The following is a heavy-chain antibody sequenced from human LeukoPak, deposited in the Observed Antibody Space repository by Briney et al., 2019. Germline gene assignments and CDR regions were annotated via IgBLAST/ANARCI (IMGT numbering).Heavy chain of an antibody. J-gene: IGHJ4*02. CDR1: GGSISSYY. CDR3: ARGGHSSGWYERSVQDY. Sequence: SETLPLTCTVSGGSISSYYLSWIRQPAGKGLEWIGRVYGGGSTNYNPSLKSRVTISVDTSKNQFSLKLSSVTAADAAVYYCARGGHSSGWYERSVQDYWGQGTLVTVSS. V-gene: IGHV4-4*07. D-gene: IGHD6-19*01. CDR2: VYGGGST.